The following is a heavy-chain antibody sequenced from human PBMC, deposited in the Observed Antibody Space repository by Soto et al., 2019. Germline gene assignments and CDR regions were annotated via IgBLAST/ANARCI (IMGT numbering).Heavy chain of an antibody. Sequence: ASVKVSCKASGYTFTSYGISWVRQAPGQGLEWMGWISAYNGNTNYAQKLQGRGTMTTDTSTSTAYMELRSLRSDDTAVYYCARRSSGWRYNWFDPWGQGTLVTVSS. J-gene: IGHJ5*02. D-gene: IGHD6-19*01. CDR1: GYTFTSYG. CDR3: ARRSSGWRYNWFDP. CDR2: ISAYNGNT. V-gene: IGHV1-18*01.